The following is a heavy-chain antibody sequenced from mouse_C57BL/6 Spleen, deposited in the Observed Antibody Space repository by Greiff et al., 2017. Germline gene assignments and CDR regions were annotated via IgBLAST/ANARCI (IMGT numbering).Heavy chain of an antibody. J-gene: IGHJ2*01. V-gene: IGHV1-55*01. CDR2: IYPGSGST. CDR3: ARSGATVVFDY. CDR1: GYTFTSYW. Sequence: QVQLQQPGAELVKPGASVKMSCKASGYTFTSYWITWVKQRPGQGLEWIGDIYPGSGSTNYNEKVKSKATLTGDTSSSTAYMQLSSLTSEDSAVYYCARSGATVVFDYWGQGTTLTVSS. D-gene: IGHD1-1*01.